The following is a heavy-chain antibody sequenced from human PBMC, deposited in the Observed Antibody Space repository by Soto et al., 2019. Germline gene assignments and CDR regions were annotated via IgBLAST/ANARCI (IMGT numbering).Heavy chain of an antibody. CDR1: GGSISSYY. J-gene: IGHJ4*02. Sequence: QVQLQESGPGLVKPSETLSLTCTVSGGSISSYYWSWIRQPPGKGLEWIGYIYYSGSTNYNPSLKSRVTISVDTSKNQFSLKLSSVTAADTAVYYCASTNYYGSGRPFDYWGQGTLVTVSS. CDR2: IYYSGST. D-gene: IGHD3-10*01. V-gene: IGHV4-59*01. CDR3: ASTNYYGSGRPFDY.